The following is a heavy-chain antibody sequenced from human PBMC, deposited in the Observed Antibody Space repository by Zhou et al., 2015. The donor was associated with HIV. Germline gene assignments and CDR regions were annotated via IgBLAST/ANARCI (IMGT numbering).Heavy chain of an antibody. V-gene: IGHV3-30*18. CDR1: GFTFSIYG. CDR3: AKSNRGRSNWNYPADQ. D-gene: IGHD1-7*01. J-gene: IGHJ4*02. Sequence: QVQLVESGGGVVQPGRSLRLSCAASGFTFSIYGMHWVRQAPGKGLEWVAVISSDVNHKYYADSVKGRFTISRDNSKNALFLLMNSLRAEDTAVYYCAKSNRGRSNWNYPADQWGQGTLVSVSS. CDR2: ISSDVNHK.